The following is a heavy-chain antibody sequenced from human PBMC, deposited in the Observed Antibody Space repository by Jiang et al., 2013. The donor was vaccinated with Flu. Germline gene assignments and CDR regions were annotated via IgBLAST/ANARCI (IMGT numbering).Heavy chain of an antibody. CDR2: VQNSGTT. V-gene: IGHV4-59*01. D-gene: IGHD5-12*01. J-gene: IGHJ6*02. Sequence: CTVSGDSIGRYYWNWIRLSPGKGLEWIGCVQNSGTTKYTSSLKSRVSISVDPSKRQISLRLGAVTAADTAIYFCARGRRGGTSGYYQYHHYYGFDVWGQGTTLTVSS. CDR3: ARGRRGGTSGYYQYHHYYGFDV. CDR1: GDSIGRYY.